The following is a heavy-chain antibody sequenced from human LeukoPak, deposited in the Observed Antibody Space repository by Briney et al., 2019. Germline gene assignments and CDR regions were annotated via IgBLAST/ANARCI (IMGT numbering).Heavy chain of an antibody. CDR3: TRDYWGSLEY. V-gene: IGHV3-74*01. CDR1: GFTFSTYD. D-gene: IGHD7-27*01. J-gene: IGHJ4*02. Sequence: GRSLRLSCAASGFTFSTYDMHWVRQAPGPGLVWLSRINPDGSSITYADSVKGRFTISRDNAKNTVYLQMNSLRAEDTAIYYCTRDYWGSLEYWGQGTLVTVSS. CDR2: INPDGSSI.